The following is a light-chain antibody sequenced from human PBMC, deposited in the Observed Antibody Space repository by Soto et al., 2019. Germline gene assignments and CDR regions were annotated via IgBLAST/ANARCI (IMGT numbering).Light chain of an antibody. CDR3: ETWDFNTRV. J-gene: IGLJ3*02. CDR2: LEGSGSY. V-gene: IGLV4-60*02. CDR1: SGHSSYI. Sequence: QPVLTQSSSASASLGSSVKLTCTLSSGHSSYIIALHQQQPGKAPRYLMKLEGSGSYNKGSGVPDRFSGSSSGADRYLTISNLQFEDEADYYCETWDFNTRVFGGGTKVTVL.